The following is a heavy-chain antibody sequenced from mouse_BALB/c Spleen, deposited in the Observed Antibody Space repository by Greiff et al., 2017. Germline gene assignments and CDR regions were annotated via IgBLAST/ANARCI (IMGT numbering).Heavy chain of an antibody. CDR2: IWAGGST. J-gene: IGHJ4*01. CDR3: ARADLLLRRGGAYAMDY. D-gene: IGHD1-1*01. CDR1: GFSLTSYG. Sequence: VMLVESGPGLVAPSQSLSITCTVSGFSLTSYGVHWVRQPPGKGLEWLGVIWAGGSTNYNSALMSRLSISKDNSKSQVFLKMNSLQTDDTAMYYCARADLLLRRGGAYAMDYWGQGTSVTVSS. V-gene: IGHV2-9*02.